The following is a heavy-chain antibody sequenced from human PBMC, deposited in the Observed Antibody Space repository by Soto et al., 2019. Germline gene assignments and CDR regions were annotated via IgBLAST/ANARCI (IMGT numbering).Heavy chain of an antibody. CDR3: ARGLSRVATISRYYYYGMDV. CDR1: GGSFSGYY. CDR2: INHSGST. D-gene: IGHD5-12*01. J-gene: IGHJ6*02. Sequence: LSLTCAVYGGSFSGYYWSWIRRPPGKGLEWIGEINHSGSTNHNPSLKSRVTISVDTSKNQFSLKLSSVTAADTAVYYCARGLSRVATISRYYYYGMDVWGQGATVTVSS. V-gene: IGHV4-34*01.